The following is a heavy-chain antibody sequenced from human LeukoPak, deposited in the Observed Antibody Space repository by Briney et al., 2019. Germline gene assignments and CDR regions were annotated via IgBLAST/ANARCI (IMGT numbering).Heavy chain of an antibody. J-gene: IGHJ5*02. V-gene: IGHV4-38-2*02. D-gene: IGHD3-3*01. Sequence: SETLSLTCTVSGYSISSGYYWGWIRQPPGKGPEWIGSIYHSGSTYYNPSLKSRVTISVDTSKNQYSLKLSSVTAADTAVYYCARVQYYDFWSGYYPRYWFDPWGQGTLVTVSS. CDR2: IYHSGST. CDR1: GYSISSGYY. CDR3: ARVQYYDFWSGYYPRYWFDP.